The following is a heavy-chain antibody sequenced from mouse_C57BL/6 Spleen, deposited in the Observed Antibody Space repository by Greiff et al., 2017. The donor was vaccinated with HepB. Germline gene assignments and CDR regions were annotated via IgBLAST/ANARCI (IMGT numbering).Heavy chain of an antibody. CDR1: GFTFSDAW. D-gene: IGHD2-4*01. J-gene: IGHJ4*01. CDR2: IRNKANNHAT. Sequence: EVKVEESGGGLVQPGGSMKLSCAASGFTFSDAWMDWVRQSPEKGLEWVAEIRNKANNHATYYAESVKGRFTISRDDSKSSVYMQMNSLRAEDTGIYYCTRGGDYDGAYYAMDYWGQGTSVTVSS. CDR3: TRGGDYDGAYYAMDY. V-gene: IGHV6-6*01.